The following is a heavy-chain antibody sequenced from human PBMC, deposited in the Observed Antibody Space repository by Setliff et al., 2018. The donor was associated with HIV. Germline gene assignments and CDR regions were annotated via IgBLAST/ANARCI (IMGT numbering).Heavy chain of an antibody. D-gene: IGHD3-3*01. CDR3: APLGGSRFYFDY. Sequence: PGGSLRLSCAASGFTFSNYAMSWVRQAPGKGLEWVSGITGSGGSTYYADSVKGRFTISRDNAKNSLYLQMNSLRAEDTAVYYCAPLGGSRFYFDYWGQGTLVTVSS. V-gene: IGHV3-23*01. CDR2: ITGSGGST. J-gene: IGHJ4*02. CDR1: GFTFSNYA.